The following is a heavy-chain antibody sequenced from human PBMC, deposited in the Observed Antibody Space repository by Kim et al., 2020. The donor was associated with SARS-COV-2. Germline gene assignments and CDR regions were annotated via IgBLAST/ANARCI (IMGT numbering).Heavy chain of an antibody. Sequence: PSLKSRVTISVDTSKNQFSLKLSSVTAADTAVYYCARHNWRGTNPFNFDYWGQGTLVTVSS. J-gene: IGHJ4*02. D-gene: IGHD1-20*01. V-gene: IGHV4-39*01. CDR3: ARHNWRGTNPFNFDY.